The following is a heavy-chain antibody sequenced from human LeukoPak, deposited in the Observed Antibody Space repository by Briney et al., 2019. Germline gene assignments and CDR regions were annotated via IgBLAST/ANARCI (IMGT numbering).Heavy chain of an antibody. D-gene: IGHD3-10*01. J-gene: IGHJ3*02. CDR1: GGSISSYY. V-gene: IGHV4-59*08. CDR2: IYYSGST. Sequence: SETLSLTCTVSGGSISSYYWSWIRQPPGKGLEWIGYIYYSGSTNYNPSLKSRVTIPVDTSKNQFSLKLSSVTAADTAVYYCARHALLRDAFDIWGQGTMVTVSS. CDR3: ARHALLRDAFDI.